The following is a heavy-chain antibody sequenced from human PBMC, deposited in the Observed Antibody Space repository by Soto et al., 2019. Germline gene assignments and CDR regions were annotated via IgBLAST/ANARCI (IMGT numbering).Heavy chain of an antibody. D-gene: IGHD4-17*01. CDR2: THHSGRT. J-gene: IGHJ4*02. CDR3: TRSEATVLDY. CDR1: GGSMSSSNW. V-gene: IGHV4-4*02. Sequence: QVQLQESGPGLVKPSGTLSLTCTVSGGSMSSSNWWNLVRQPPGKGLEWIGETHHSGRTNDNPSLKSRATISVDKSKNHFSLKLSSVTAADTAVYDCTRSEATVLDYWGQGTLVTVSS.